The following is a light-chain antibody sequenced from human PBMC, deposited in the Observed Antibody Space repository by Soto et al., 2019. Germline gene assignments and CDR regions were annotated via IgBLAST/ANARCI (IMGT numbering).Light chain of an antibody. V-gene: IGLV1-44*01. CDR1: SSNIGSNT. Sequence: QSVLTQAPSASGTPGQRVTISCSGSSSNIGSNTVSWYQQVPGTAPKLLIYSNDQRPSGVPDRFSGSKSGTSASLAIGGRQSEDEADYYCAAWDDSLNGWVFGGGTQLTVL. CDR2: SND. CDR3: AAWDDSLNGWV. J-gene: IGLJ3*02.